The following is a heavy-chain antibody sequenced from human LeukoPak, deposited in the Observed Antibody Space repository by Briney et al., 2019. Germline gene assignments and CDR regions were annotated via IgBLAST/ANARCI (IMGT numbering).Heavy chain of an antibody. CDR3: ARDERAARPRSVWFDP. CDR2: IIPIFGTA. V-gene: IGHV1-69*13. D-gene: IGHD6-6*01. Sequence: SVKVSCKASGGTFSSYAISWVRQAPGQGLEWMGGIIPIFGTANYAQKFQGRVTITADESTSTAYMELSSLRSGDTAVYYCARDERAARPRSVWFDPWGQGTLVTVSS. J-gene: IGHJ5*02. CDR1: GGTFSSYA.